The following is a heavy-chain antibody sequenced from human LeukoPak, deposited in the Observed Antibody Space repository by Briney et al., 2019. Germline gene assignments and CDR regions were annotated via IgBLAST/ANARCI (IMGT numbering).Heavy chain of an antibody. J-gene: IGHJ4*02. CDR1: GFTFSSYG. Sequence: PGGSLRLSCAASGFTFSSYGMSWVRQAPGKGLEWVSAISGSGGSTYYADSVKGRFTISRDNSKNTLYLQMNSLRAEDTAVYYCAKDHLPYSSGWDTFDYWGQGTLVTVSS. CDR3: AKDHLPYSSGWDTFDY. D-gene: IGHD6-19*01. CDR2: ISGSGGST. V-gene: IGHV3-23*01.